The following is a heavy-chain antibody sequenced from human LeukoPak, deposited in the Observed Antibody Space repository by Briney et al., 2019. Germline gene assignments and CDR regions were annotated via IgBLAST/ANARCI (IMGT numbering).Heavy chain of an antibody. J-gene: IGHJ3*02. V-gene: IGHV3-33*01. D-gene: IGHD5-24*01. CDR2: IWYDGSNK. CDR1: GFTFSSYG. Sequence: PGGSLRLSCAASGFTFSSYGMHWVRQAPGKGLEWVAVIWYDGSNKYYADSVKGRFTISRDNSKNTLYLQMNSLRAEDTAVYYCARDPGGPRDGYPKWAFDIWGQGTMVTVSS. CDR3: ARDPGGPRDGYPKWAFDI.